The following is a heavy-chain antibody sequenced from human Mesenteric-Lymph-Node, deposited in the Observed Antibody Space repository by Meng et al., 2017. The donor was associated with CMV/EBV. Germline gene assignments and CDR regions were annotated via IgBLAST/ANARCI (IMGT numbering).Heavy chain of an antibody. CDR2: IYYSGST. CDR1: GGSVSSGCYY. D-gene: IGHD3-3*01. CDR3: ARDQATIFGVVPYGMDV. J-gene: IGHJ6*02. Sequence: GSLRLSCTVSGGSVSSGCYYWSWIRQPPGKGLECIGYIYYSGSTNYNRAIKNRVTISVDTSKNQFSLKLSSVTAADTAVYYCARDQATIFGVVPYGMDVWGQGTTVTVSS. V-gene: IGHV4-61*01.